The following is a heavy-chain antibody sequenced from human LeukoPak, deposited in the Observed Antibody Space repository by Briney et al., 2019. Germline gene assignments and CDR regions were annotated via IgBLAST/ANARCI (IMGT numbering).Heavy chain of an antibody. J-gene: IGHJ4*02. CDR3: ANGGFSDAFDY. V-gene: IGHV3-23*01. D-gene: IGHD4-23*01. CDR2: ISGSGGST. Sequence: PGGSLRLSCAASGFTFSSYAMSWVRQAPGRGREWVSAISGSGGSTYYADSVKGRFTISRDNSKNTLYLQMDSLRAEDMAVYYCANGGFSDAFDYWGQGTLVTVSS. CDR1: GFTFSSYA.